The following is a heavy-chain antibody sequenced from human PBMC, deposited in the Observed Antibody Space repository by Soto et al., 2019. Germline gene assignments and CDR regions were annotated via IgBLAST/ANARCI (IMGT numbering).Heavy chain of an antibody. J-gene: IGHJ4*02. Sequence: GPSVKVSCKASGYSFTIYAMYWVRQAPGQSLEWMGWLNAGNGDTKYSQRFQGRVTITRDTSASTGYMELSGLTSEDTAVYYCARGRSGSYYSDLDYWGQGTLVTVSS. D-gene: IGHD3-10*01. CDR1: GYSFTIYA. V-gene: IGHV1-3*01. CDR2: LNAGNGDT. CDR3: ARGRSGSYYSDLDY.